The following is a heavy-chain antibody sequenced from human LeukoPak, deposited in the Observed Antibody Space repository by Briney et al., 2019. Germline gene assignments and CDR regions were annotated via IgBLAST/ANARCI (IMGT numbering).Heavy chain of an antibody. CDR2: INHSGST. J-gene: IGHJ4*02. D-gene: IGHD6-13*01. Sequence: PSETLSLTCAVYGGSFSGYYWSWIRQPPGKGLGWIGEINHSGSTNYNPSLKSRVTISVDTSKNQFSLKLSSVTAADTAVYYCASSPWTAAGLDYWGQGTLVTVSP. V-gene: IGHV4-34*01. CDR3: ASSPWTAAGLDY. CDR1: GGSFSGYY.